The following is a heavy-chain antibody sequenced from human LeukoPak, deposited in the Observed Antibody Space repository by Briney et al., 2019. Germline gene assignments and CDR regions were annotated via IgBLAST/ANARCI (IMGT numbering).Heavy chain of an antibody. J-gene: IGHJ5*02. V-gene: IGHV1-2*02. D-gene: IGHD6-13*01. Sequence: ASVKVSCKASGYTFTGYYMHWVRQAPGQGLEWMGWINPNSGGTNYAQKVQGRVTMTRDTSISTAYMELSRLRSDDTAVYYCARGLYSSSWYGGLGFDPWGQGTLVTISS. CDR2: INPNSGGT. CDR1: GYTFTGYY. CDR3: ARGLYSSSWYGGLGFDP.